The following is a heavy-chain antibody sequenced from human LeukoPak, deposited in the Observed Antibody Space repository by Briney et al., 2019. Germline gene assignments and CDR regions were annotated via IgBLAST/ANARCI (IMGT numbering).Heavy chain of an antibody. CDR2: INPNSGST. CDR3: ARVGAGTIFGVVGGESPVYNWFGP. D-gene: IGHD3-3*01. Sequence: ASVKVSCKASGYTFTGYNIRWERQAPGQGLEWMGWINPNSGSTNYAQKFQGRVTITRDTSISTAYMELSRLRSKHTAVYYSARVGAGTIFGVVGGESPVYNWFGPWGTGTLVTV. CDR1: GYTFTGYN. V-gene: IGHV1-2*02. J-gene: IGHJ5*02.